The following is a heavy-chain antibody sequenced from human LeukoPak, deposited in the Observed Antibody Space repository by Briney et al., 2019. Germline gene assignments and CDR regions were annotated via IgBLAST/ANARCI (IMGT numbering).Heavy chain of an antibody. Sequence: PSETLPLTCADFGGCINNSSWSWVRQPPGKGLKWISYSYYTGNTKYNPSLMSRVTISVDTSKNQFSLRLSSVTAADTAVYYCARDIGSSPTLDYWGQGTLVTVSS. J-gene: IGHJ4*02. CDR3: ARDIGSSPTLDY. V-gene: IGHV4-59*01. CDR1: GGCINNSS. D-gene: IGHD1-26*01. CDR2: SYYTGNT.